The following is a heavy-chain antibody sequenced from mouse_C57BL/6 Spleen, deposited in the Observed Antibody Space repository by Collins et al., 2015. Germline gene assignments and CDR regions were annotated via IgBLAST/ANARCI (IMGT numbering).Heavy chain of an antibody. CDR1: GYAFSSSW. V-gene: IGHV1-82*01. J-gene: IGHJ4*01. CDR2: IYPGDGDT. Sequence: QVQLQQSGPELVKPGASVKISCKASGYAFSSSWMNWVKQRPGKGLEWIGRIYPGDGDTNYNGKFKGKATLTADKSSSTAYMQLSSLTSEDSAVYFCARDTTVVAPAMDYWGQGTSVTVSS. CDR3: ARDTTVVAPAMDY. D-gene: IGHD1-1*01.